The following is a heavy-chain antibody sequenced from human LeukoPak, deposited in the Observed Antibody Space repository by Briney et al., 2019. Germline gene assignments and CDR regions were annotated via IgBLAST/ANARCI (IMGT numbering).Heavy chain of an antibody. Sequence: NASETLSLTCTVSGGSISSGGYYWSWIRQHPGKGLEWIGYIYYSGSTYYNPSLKSRVTISVDTSKNQFSLKLSSVTAADTAVYYCARETRPNFYDTDSSGGFDYWGQGTLVTISS. CDR2: IYYSGST. CDR1: GGSISSGGYY. CDR3: ARETRPNFYDTDSSGGFDY. J-gene: IGHJ4*02. V-gene: IGHV4-31*03. D-gene: IGHD3-22*01.